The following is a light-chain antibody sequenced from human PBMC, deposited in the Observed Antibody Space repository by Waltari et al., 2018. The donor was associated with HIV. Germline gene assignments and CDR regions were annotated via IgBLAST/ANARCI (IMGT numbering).Light chain of an antibody. V-gene: IGKV1-16*01. Sequence: DIQMTQSPSSLSASVGDRVTITCRTSQDISNSLVWIQQRPGEAPKSLVYGASSLLSGVPSRFSGWGSGTQFTLTISSLQAEDFATYYCQQYKAYPWTFGQGTKVEVK. CDR1: QDISNS. J-gene: IGKJ1*01. CDR2: GAS. CDR3: QQYKAYPWT.